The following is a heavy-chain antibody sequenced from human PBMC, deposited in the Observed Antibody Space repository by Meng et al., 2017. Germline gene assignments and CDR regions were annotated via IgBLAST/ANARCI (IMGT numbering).Heavy chain of an antibody. J-gene: IGHJ4*02. CDR3: AKDYMVRGVMGY. V-gene: IGHV3-23*04. D-gene: IGHD3-10*01. CDR2: ISGSGGST. CDR1: GFTFSSYA. Sequence: VLLGGSGGGLGQPGGSLRLSCAASGFTFSSYAMSWVRQAPGKGLEWVSAISGSGGSTYYADSVKGRFTISRDNSKNTLYLQMNSLRAEDTAVYYCAKDYMVRGVMGYWGQGTLVTVSS.